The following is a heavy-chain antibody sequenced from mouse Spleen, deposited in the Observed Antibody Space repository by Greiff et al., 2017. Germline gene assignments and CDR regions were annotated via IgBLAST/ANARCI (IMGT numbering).Heavy chain of an antibody. CDR1: GFSLTSYG. V-gene: IGHV2-2*01. CDR3: ARNGGYAPYWYFDV. J-gene: IGHJ1*01. Sequence: QVQLKESGPGLVQPSQSLSITCTVSGFSLTSYGVHWVRQSPGKGLEWLGVIWSGGSTDYNAAFISRLSISKDNSKSQVFFKMNSLQADDTAIYYCARNGGYAPYWYFDVWGAGTTVTVSS. CDR2: IWSGGST. D-gene: IGHD2-2*01.